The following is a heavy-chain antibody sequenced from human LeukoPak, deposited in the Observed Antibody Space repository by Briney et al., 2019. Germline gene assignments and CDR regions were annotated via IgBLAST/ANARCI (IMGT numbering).Heavy chain of an antibody. J-gene: IGHJ4*02. CDR1: GFTFSSYG. D-gene: IGHD5-18*01. CDR3: AKGTRRYSYGYLALDY. V-gene: IGHV3-30*18. CDR2: ISYDGSNK. Sequence: PGRSLRLSCAASGFTFSSYGMHWVRQAPGKGPEWVAVISYDGSNKYYADSVKGRFTISRDNSKNTLYLQMNSLRAEDTAVYYCAKGTRRYSYGYLALDYWGQGTLVTVSS.